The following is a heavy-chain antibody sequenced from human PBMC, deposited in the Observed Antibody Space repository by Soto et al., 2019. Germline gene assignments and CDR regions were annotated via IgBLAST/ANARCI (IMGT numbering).Heavy chain of an antibody. CDR1: GFTFDDYA. CDR2: ISWNSGSI. V-gene: IGHV3-9*01. J-gene: IGHJ4*02. CDR3: AKEGYYDSSGSTPYFDY. D-gene: IGHD3-22*01. Sequence: EVQLVESGGGLVQPGRSLRLSCAASGFTFDDYAMHWVRQAPGKGLEWVSGISWNSGSIGYADSVKGRFTISRDNAKNSLYLQMNSLRAEDTALYYCAKEGYYDSSGSTPYFDYWGQGTLVTVSS.